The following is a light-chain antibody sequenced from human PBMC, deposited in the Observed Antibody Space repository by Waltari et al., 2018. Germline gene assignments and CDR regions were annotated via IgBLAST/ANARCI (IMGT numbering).Light chain of an antibody. J-gene: IGKJ2*01. CDR2: DAS. CDR3: HQYGSPPNT. CDR1: QSVTSSH. V-gene: IGKV3-20*01. Sequence: EIVLTQSPGTLSLSPGDGATLSCRASQSVTSSHLAWYQQRPGQPPKLLIYDASSRDAGIPDRFSGSVSGSDFTLTISRLEPEDFAVYYCHQYGSPPNTFGQGTKLEIK.